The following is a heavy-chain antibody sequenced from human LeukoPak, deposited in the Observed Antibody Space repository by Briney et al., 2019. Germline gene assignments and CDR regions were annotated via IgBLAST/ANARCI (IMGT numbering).Heavy chain of an antibody. V-gene: IGHV3-23*01. CDR2: ISGSGGST. CDR3: AKGSGGSGWYYFDY. Sequence: GGSLRLPCAASGFTFSSYAMSWVRQAPGKGLEWVSAISGSGGSTYYADSVKGRFTISRDNSKNTLYLQMNSLRAEDTAVYYCAKGSGGSGWYYFDYWGQGTLVTVSS. D-gene: IGHD6-19*01. CDR1: GFTFSSYA. J-gene: IGHJ4*02.